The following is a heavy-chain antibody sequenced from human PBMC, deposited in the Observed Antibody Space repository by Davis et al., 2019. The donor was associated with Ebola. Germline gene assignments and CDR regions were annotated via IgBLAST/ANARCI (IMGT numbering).Heavy chain of an antibody. CDR1: GFTFSSYA. CDR2: IRSKANSYAT. D-gene: IGHD6-19*01. V-gene: IGHV3-73*01. Sequence: GGSLRLSCAASGFTFSSYAMSWVRQASGKGLEWVGRIRSKANSYATAYAASVKGRFTISRDDSKNTAYLQMNSLKTEDTAVYYCTSFITVAGTSDDYWGQGTLVTVSS. CDR3: TSFITVAGTSDDY. J-gene: IGHJ4*02.